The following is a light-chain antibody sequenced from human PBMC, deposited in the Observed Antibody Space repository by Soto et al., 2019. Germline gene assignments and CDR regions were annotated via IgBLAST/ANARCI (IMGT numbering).Light chain of an antibody. CDR2: ENN. J-gene: IGLJ3*02. CDR3: GTWDSSLSVGV. CDR1: SSNIGNNY. Sequence: QSVLTQPPSVSAAPGQKVTISCSGSSSNIGNNYVSWYQQLPGTAPKLLIYENNKRPSGIPDRFSGSKSDTSATLGITGLQTGDEADYYCGTWDSSLSVGVFGGGTKVTVL. V-gene: IGLV1-51*02.